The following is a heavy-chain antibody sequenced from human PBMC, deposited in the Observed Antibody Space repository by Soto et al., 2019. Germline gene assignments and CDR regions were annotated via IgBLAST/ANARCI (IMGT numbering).Heavy chain of an antibody. CDR2: INPSSGTT. V-gene: IGHV1-46*01. CDR1: GYIFIHCF. CDR3: ARALGETTSLFDY. D-gene: IGHD1-26*01. J-gene: IGHJ4*02. Sequence: QVQLVQSGAEMKQPGASVKLSCQASGYIFIHCFMHWVRQAPGQGLEWMGGINPSSGTTTYAQKSQGRGTVTRDTSTSTVYMELSSLGSGDTAMYYCARALGETTSLFDYWGQGSLVTVSA.